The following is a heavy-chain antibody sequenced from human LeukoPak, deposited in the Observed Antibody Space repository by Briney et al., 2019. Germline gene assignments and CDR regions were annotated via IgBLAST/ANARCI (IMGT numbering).Heavy chain of an antibody. CDR3: VRLGYPFDY. Sequence: SETLSLTCTVSGDSISSSSYYWGWTPRPPGRGLEWIGTIYYRGSTYYNRSLKSRVTISVDASKNQFSLKLTSVTAADTAVYYCVRLGYPFDYWGQGTLVTVSS. CDR2: IYYRGST. J-gene: IGHJ4*02. CDR1: GDSISSSSYY. V-gene: IGHV4-39*01. D-gene: IGHD3-16*02.